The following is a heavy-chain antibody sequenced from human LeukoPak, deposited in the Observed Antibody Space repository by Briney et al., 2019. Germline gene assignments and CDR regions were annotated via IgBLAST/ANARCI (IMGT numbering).Heavy chain of an antibody. CDR1: GFTFSSYA. J-gene: IGHJ4*02. Sequence: PGGSLRLSCAASGFTFSSYAMSWVRQAPGKGLEWVSAISGSGGSTYYADSVKGRFTISRDNSKNTLYLQMNSLRAEDTAVYYCAKDQILMSTYYYGSGRSFWGQGILVTVSP. D-gene: IGHD3-10*01. CDR2: ISGSGGST. CDR3: AKDQILMSTYYYGSGRSF. V-gene: IGHV3-23*01.